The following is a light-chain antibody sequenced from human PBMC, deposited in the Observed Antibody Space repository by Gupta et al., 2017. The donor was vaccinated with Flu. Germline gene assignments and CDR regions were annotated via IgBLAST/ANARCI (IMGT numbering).Light chain of an antibody. J-gene: IGLJ1*01. V-gene: IGLV1-44*01. CDR2: RNN. CDR1: RSNIGSNS. Sequence: QSVLAQPPSASGTPGQRVALSCSGSRSNIGSNSVNWYQQVPATAPHLLIVRNNQRPSGVPDRFSFSKSGTSASPAISGLQSEDEADYYCSAWDDSLNGQYVFGTGTKVTVL. CDR3: SAWDDSLNGQYV.